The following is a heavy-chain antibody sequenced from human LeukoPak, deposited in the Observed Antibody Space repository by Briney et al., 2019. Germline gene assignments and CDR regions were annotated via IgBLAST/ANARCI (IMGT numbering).Heavy chain of an antibody. V-gene: IGHV4-59*01. CDR1: GGSISNYY. CDR2: IYYSGTT. CDR3: ARVTREAARYWYFDL. Sequence: SETLSLTCTVSGGSISNYYWSWIRQPPGKGLEWIGYIYYSGTTNYNPSLKSRVTMSVDTSKDQFSLKLSTVTAADTAVYFCARVTREAARYWYFDLWGRGTLVTVSS. D-gene: IGHD6-6*01. J-gene: IGHJ2*01.